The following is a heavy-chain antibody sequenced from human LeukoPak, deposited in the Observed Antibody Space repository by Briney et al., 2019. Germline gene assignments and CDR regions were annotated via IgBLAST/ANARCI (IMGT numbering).Heavy chain of an antibody. J-gene: IGHJ6*02. V-gene: IGHV3-30*18. Sequence: GESLRLSCAASGFTFSSYGMHWVRQAPGKGLEWVAVISYDGSNKYYADSVKGRFTISRDNSKNTLYLQMNSLRVEDTAVYYCAKRGRYDFWSGDPMDVWGQGTTVTVSS. CDR2: ISYDGSNK. D-gene: IGHD3-3*01. CDR3: AKRGRYDFWSGDPMDV. CDR1: GFTFSSYG.